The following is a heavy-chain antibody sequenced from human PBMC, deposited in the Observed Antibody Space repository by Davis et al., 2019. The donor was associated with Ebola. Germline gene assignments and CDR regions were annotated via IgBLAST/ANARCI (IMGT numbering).Heavy chain of an antibody. V-gene: IGHV4-30-4*01. CDR2: IYYSGST. Sequence: SETLSLTCTVSGGSISSGDYYWSWIRQPPGKGLEWIGYIYYSGSTYYNPSLKSRVTISVDTSKNQFSLKLSSVTAADTAVYYCATGAYYGSGYYFDYWGQGTLVTVSS. CDR1: GGSISSGDYY. CDR3: ATGAYYGSGYYFDY. J-gene: IGHJ4*02. D-gene: IGHD3-10*01.